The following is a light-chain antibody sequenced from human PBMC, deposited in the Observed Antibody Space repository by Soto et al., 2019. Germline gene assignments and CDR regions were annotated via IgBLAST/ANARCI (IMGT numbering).Light chain of an antibody. CDR3: CSYVGARTYV. J-gene: IGLJ1*01. CDR1: VSDVGTFGP. CDR2: EGN. Sequence: QSALTQPASVSGSPGQSITISCTGSVSDVGTFGPVSWYQQYPGQVPKLIIYEGNRRPSGVSGRFSGSKSGNTASLTISGLQAEDEADYYCCSYVGARTYVFGSGTKLTVL. V-gene: IGLV2-23*01.